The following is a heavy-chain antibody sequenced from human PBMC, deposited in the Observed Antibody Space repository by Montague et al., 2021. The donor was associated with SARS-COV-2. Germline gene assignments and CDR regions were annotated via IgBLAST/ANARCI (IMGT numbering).Heavy chain of an antibody. CDR3: ARVNGGSGSYNFDY. J-gene: IGHJ4*02. CDR1: GFTSSSYA. D-gene: IGHD3-10*01. CDR2: ISYDGSNK. V-gene: IGHV3-30*04. Sequence: SLRLSCAASGFTSSSYAMHWVRQAPGKGLEWVAVISYDGSNKYYADSVKGRFTISRDNSKNTLYLQMNSLRAEDTAVYYCARVNGGSGSYNFDYWGQGTLVTVSS.